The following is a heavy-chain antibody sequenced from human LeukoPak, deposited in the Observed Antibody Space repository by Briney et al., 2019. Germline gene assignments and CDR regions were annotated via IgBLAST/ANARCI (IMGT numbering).Heavy chain of an antibody. Sequence: GGSLRLSCAASGFTFSDYYMSWIRQAPGKGLEWVSYISSSGSTIYYTDSVKGRFTISRDNAKNSLYLQMNSLRAEDTAVYYCARDPLSHHFDYWGQGTLVTVSS. V-gene: IGHV3-11*04. J-gene: IGHJ4*02. CDR2: ISSSGSTI. CDR3: ARDPLSHHFDY. CDR1: GFTFSDYY.